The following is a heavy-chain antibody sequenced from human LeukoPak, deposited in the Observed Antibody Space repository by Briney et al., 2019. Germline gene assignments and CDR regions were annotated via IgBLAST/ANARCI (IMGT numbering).Heavy chain of an antibody. V-gene: IGHV1-24*01. D-gene: IGHD3-10*01. Sequence: ASVKVSCKVSGYTLTELSMHWVRQAPGKGLEWMGGFDPEDGETIYAQKFQGRVTMTEDTSTDTAYMELSSLRSEDTAVYYCASYPMDPVRGRDYYYGMDVWGQGTTVTVSS. CDR3: ASYPMDPVRGRDYYYGMDV. J-gene: IGHJ6*02. CDR1: GYTLTELS. CDR2: FDPEDGET.